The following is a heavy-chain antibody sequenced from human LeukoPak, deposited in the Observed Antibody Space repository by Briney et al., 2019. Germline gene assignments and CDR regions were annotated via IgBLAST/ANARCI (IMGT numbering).Heavy chain of an antibody. J-gene: IGHJ4*02. CDR1: GGTFSSYT. D-gene: IGHD5-18*01. V-gene: IGHV1-69*02. Sequence: SLKVSCKASGGTFSSYTISWVRQAPGQGLEWMGRIIPILGIANYAQKFQGRVTITADKSTSTAYMELSSLRSEDTAVYYCARAHSYGGQASFDYWGQGTLVTVSS. CDR2: IIPILGIA. CDR3: ARAHSYGGQASFDY.